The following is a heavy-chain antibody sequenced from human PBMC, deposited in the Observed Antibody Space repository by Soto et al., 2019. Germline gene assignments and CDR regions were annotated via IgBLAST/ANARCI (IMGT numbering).Heavy chain of an antibody. J-gene: IGHJ4*02. Sequence: GGSLRLSCAASGFTFSSYGMHWVRQAPGKGLEWVAVISYDGSNKYYADSVKGRFTISRDNSKNTLYLQMNSLRAEDTAVYYCAKVGELLSYDYWGQGXLVTVYS. D-gene: IGHD1-26*01. CDR3: AKVGELLSYDY. V-gene: IGHV3-30*18. CDR2: ISYDGSNK. CDR1: GFTFSSYG.